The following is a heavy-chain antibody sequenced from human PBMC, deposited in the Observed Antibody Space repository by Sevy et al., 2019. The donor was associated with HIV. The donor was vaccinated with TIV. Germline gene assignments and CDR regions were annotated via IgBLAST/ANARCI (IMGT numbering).Heavy chain of an antibody. CDR3: AKRAGADSRLLYFAH. D-gene: IGHD6-19*01. V-gene: IGHV3-23*01. Sequence: GGSLRLSCAASGFTFSSYVMSWVRQAPGKGLEWVSSISPSGASTYVADSVKGRFTISRGNSKNTLYLQMDSLRAEDTGVYYCAKRAGADSRLLYFAHWGQGALVTVSS. CDR1: GFTFSSYV. CDR2: ISPSGAST. J-gene: IGHJ4*02.